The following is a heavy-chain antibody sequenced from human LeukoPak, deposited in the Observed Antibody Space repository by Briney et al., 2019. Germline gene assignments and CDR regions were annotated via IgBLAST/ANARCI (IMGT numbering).Heavy chain of an antibody. CDR3: ARSHPRRDGYNLPHDAFDI. Sequence: AGGPLRLSCAASGFTFSSYSMNWVRQAPGKGLEWVSSISSSSSYIYYADSVKGRFTISRDNAKNSLYLQMNSLRAEDTAVYYCARSHPRRDGYNLPHDAFDIWGQGTMVTVSS. CDR2: ISSSSSYI. CDR1: GFTFSSYS. J-gene: IGHJ3*02. D-gene: IGHD5-12*01. V-gene: IGHV3-21*01.